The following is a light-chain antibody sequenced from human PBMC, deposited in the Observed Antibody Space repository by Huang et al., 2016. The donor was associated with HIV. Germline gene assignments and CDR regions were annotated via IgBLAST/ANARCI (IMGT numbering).Light chain of an antibody. V-gene: IGKV1-39*01. CDR2: AAS. CDR1: QSISSY. J-gene: IGKJ1*01. Sequence: DIQMTQSPSSLSASVGDRVTITCRASQSISSYLNWYQQKPGKAPKLLIYAASSLLSGVPSRFSGSGSGTDFTLTISSLQPEDFATYYCQQSYSIPPWTFGQGTKVEIK. CDR3: QQSYSIPPWT.